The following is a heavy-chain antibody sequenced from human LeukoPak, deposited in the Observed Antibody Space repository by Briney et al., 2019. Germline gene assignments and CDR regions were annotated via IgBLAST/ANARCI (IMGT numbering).Heavy chain of an antibody. CDR2: MNPNSGST. CDR3: ARGRSTGYPYYFEY. V-gene: IGHV1-8*03. J-gene: IGHJ4*02. D-gene: IGHD5-12*01. CDR1: GYTFTTYD. Sequence: ASVKVSCTASGYTFTTYDINWVRQATGQGLEWMGWMNPNSGSTGYAQKFQGRVTITRNTSISTAYMELSGLRSEDTAVYYCARGRSTGYPYYFEYWGQGTLVTVSS.